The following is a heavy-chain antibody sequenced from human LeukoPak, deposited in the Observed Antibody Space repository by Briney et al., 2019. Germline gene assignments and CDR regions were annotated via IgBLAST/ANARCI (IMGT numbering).Heavy chain of an antibody. CDR3: ARAYYYDSSGYSTNWFDP. CDR1: GFTFSSYW. CDR2: INSDGSST. J-gene: IGHJ5*02. V-gene: IGHV3-74*01. D-gene: IGHD3-22*01. Sequence: PGGSLRLSCAASGFTFSSYWMHWVRQAPGKGLVWVSRINSDGSSTSYADSVKGRFTISRDNAKNTLYLQMNSLRAEDTAVYYCARAYYYDSSGYSTNWFDPWGQGTLVTVSS.